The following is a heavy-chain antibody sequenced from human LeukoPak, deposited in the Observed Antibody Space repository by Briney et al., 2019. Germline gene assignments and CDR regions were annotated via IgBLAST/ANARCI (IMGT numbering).Heavy chain of an antibody. D-gene: IGHD5-12*01. V-gene: IGHV3-15*01. Sequence: PGGSLRLSCVLPGLTFSDAWMSWGRQAPGEGLEWVCRIRNDRITDYAAPVQGRFSISRDNSINTFYLQMNSPRTEDTGMYCCTWMATIFTVDYWGQGTLVTVSS. CDR1: GLTFSDAW. CDR3: TWMATIFTVDY. CDR2: IRNDRIT. J-gene: IGHJ4*02.